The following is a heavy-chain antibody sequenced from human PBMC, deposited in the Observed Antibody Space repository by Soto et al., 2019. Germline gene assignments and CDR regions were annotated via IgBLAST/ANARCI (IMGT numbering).Heavy chain of an antibody. D-gene: IGHD3-22*01. CDR1: GGSFSGYY. CDR2: INHSGST. V-gene: IGHV4-34*01. J-gene: IGHJ4*02. CDR3: ARAPTYYYDSSGYSLDY. Sequence: SETLSLTCAVYGGSFSGYYWSWIRQPPGKGLEWIGEINHSGSTNYNPSLKSRVTISVDTSKNQFSLKLSSVTAADTAVYYCARAPTYYYDSSGYSLDYWGQGTLVTVSS.